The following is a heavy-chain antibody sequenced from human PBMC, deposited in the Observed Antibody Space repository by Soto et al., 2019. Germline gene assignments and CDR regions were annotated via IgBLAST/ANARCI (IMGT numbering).Heavy chain of an antibody. V-gene: IGHV4-39*01. D-gene: IGHD3-9*01. J-gene: IGHJ6*02. CDR1: GGSISSSSYY. CDR3: ARINVILTGYIPFEGYGIDV. Sequence: SETLSLTCTVSGGSISSSSYYWGWIRQPPGKGLEWIGSIYYSGSTYYNPSLKSRVTISVDTSKNQFSLKLSSVTAADTAVYYCARINVILTGYIPFEGYGIDVWGQGTTVTVSS. CDR2: IYYSGST.